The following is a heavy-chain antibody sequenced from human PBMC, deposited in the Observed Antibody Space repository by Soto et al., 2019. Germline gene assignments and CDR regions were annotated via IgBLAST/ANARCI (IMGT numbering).Heavy chain of an antibody. D-gene: IGHD3-3*01. Sequence: ASVKVSCKASGYTFTSYYMHWVRQAPGQGLEWMGIINPSGGSTSYAQKFQGRVTITADESTSTAYMELSSLRSEDTAVYYCARPYDFWSVYYYYYYGMDVCGQGTTVTVSS. CDR3: ARPYDFWSVYYYYYYGMDV. CDR2: INPSGGST. CDR1: GYTFTSYY. V-gene: IGHV1-46*01. J-gene: IGHJ6*02.